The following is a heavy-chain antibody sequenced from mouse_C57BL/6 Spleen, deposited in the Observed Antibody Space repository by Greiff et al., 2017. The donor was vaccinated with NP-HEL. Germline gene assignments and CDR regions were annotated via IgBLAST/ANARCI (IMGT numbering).Heavy chain of an antibody. CDR1: GYAFTNYL. J-gene: IGHJ4*01. D-gene: IGHD4-1*01. Sequence: QVHVKQSGAELVRPGTSVKVSCKASGYAFTNYLIEWVKQRPGQGLEWIGVINPGSGGTNYNEKFKGKATLTADKSSSTAYMQLSSLTSEDSAVYFCAREGTGYYAMDYWGQGTSVTVSS. CDR2: INPGSGGT. CDR3: AREGTGYYAMDY. V-gene: IGHV1-54*01.